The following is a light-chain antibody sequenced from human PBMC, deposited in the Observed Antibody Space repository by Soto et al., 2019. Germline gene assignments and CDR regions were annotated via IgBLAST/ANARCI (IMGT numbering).Light chain of an antibody. V-gene: IGKV1-5*03. CDR1: QPIRGW. Sequence: DLQMTQSPSTLSVSVGYTVTITFPSSQPIRGWLARYQQKPGKAPKLLIYKASTLKSGVPSRFSGSGSGTEFTLAISSLQPDDFATYSCKHYNSYSEAFGKGTKVDIK. CDR2: KAS. CDR3: KHYNSYSEA. J-gene: IGKJ1*01.